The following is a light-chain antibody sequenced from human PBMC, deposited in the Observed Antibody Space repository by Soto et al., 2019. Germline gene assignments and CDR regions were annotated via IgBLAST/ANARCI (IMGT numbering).Light chain of an antibody. V-gene: IGLV1-40*01. CDR1: SSNIGAGYD. CDR3: QSYDNSLGGSV. CDR2: GNS. Sequence: QSVLTQPPSVSGAPGQRVTISCTGSSSNIGAGYDVHWYQQLPGTAPKLLIYGNSNRPSGVPDRFSGSKSGTSASLAITGLQAEDEADYSCQSYDNSLGGSVFGGGTKLTVL. J-gene: IGLJ3*02.